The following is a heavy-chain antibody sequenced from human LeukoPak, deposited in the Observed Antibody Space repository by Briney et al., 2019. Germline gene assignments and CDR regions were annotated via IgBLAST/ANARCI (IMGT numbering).Heavy chain of an antibody. D-gene: IGHD3-9*01. V-gene: IGHV4-39*07. CDR1: GGSISSSSYY. CDR2: MYYSGST. Sequence: SETLSLTCTVSGGSISSSSYYWGWIRQPPGKGLEWIGSMYYSGSTYYNPSLKSRVTISVDTSKNQFSLKLSSVTAADTAVYYCARDGPERYFDWLSPGRNYYYYYMDVWGKGTTVTISS. J-gene: IGHJ6*03. CDR3: ARDGPERYFDWLSPGRNYYYYYMDV.